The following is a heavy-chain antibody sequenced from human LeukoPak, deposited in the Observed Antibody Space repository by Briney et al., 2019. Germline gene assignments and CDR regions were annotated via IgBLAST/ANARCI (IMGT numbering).Heavy chain of an antibody. V-gene: IGHV7-4-1*02. D-gene: IGHD3-22*01. CDR3: ARDPNHYYDSSGYYGDY. J-gene: IGHJ4*02. CDR2: INTNTGNP. Sequence: ASVKVSCKASGYTFTNYAMNWVRQAPGQGLEWMGWINTNTGNPAYAQGFTGRFVFSLDTSVSTAYLQISSLKAEDTAVYYCARDPNHYYDSSGYYGDYWGQGTLVTVSS. CDR1: GYTFTNYA.